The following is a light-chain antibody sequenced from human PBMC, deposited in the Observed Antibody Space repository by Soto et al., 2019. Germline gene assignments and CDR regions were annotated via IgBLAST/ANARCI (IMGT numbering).Light chain of an antibody. CDR3: CSYIRDSRRV. Sequence: QSALTQPASVSGSPGQSITISCTGTSSDVGGYNSVSWYQQHPGKAPKLMIYEVSNRPSGVSNRFSGSKSGNTASLTISGLQAEDEADYFCCSYIRDSRRVFGGGTKLTVL. J-gene: IGLJ3*02. V-gene: IGLV2-14*01. CDR2: EVS. CDR1: SSDVGGYNS.